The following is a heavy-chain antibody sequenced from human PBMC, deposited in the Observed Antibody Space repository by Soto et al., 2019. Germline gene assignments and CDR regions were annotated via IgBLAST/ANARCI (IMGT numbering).Heavy chain of an antibody. CDR2: IKGDGSYT. V-gene: IGHV3-74*01. CDR1: GFTFSDHW. Sequence: GGSLRLSCAASGFTFSDHWMHWVRQAAGKGLVWVSRIKGDGSYTNYADSVKGRFTIIRDNAKNTLYLQMNSLRAEDTAVYYCARLGSTNTFDIWGLGTKVTVSS. D-gene: IGHD2-2*01. J-gene: IGHJ3*02. CDR3: ARLGSTNTFDI.